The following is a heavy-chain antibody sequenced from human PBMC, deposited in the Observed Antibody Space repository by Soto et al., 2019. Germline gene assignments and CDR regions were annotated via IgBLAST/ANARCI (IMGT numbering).Heavy chain of an antibody. CDR3: ARGDESTYCYYYMDV. Sequence: EVQVVESGGGLVQPGGSLRLSCAASGFTFSSYWMHWVRQVPGEGLVWVSRVNSDGSRTSYADSVKGRFTISRDNAKNTLTLQMNSLRAEDTAVYYCARGDESTYCYYYMDVWGKGTTVTVSS. D-gene: IGHD2-2*01. J-gene: IGHJ6*03. CDR2: VNSDGSRT. CDR1: GFTFSSYW. V-gene: IGHV3-74*01.